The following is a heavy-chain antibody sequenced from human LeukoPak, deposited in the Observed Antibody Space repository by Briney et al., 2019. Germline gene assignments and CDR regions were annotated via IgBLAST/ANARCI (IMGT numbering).Heavy chain of an antibody. CDR2: IYYSGST. CDR3: ARESPVAGKAFDY. CDR1: RGSISSDY. Sequence: SETLSLTCTVSRGSISSDYWSWIRQPPGKGLEWIGYIYYSGSTNYNPSLKSRVTISVDTSKNQFSLKLSSVTAADTAVYYCARESPVAGKAFDYWGQGTLVTVSS. V-gene: IGHV4-59*01. J-gene: IGHJ4*02. D-gene: IGHD6-19*01.